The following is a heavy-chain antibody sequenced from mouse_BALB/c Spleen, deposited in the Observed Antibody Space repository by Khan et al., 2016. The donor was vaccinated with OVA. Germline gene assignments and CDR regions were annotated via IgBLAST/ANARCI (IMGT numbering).Heavy chain of an antibody. J-gene: IGHJ4*01. Sequence: QIQLVQSGPDLKKPGETVKISCKASGYIFTNYGINWVKQAPGKGLKWMGWIYNNTGEPTYVDDFKGRFAFSLETSARTAYLQINNLKKADTATDFWARGGRRAMDYWGQGTSVTVSS. D-gene: IGHD3-3*01. CDR3: ARGGRRAMDY. CDR2: IYNNTGEP. CDR1: GYIFTNYG. V-gene: IGHV9-3-1*01.